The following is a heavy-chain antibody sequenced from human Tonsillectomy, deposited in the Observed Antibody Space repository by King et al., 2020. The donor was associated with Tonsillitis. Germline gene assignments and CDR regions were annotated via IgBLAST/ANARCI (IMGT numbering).Heavy chain of an antibody. Sequence: VQLVESGGGLVQPGGSLRLSCAASGFTFSSYSMNRVRQAPGKGLEWVSYISSSSSTIYYADSVKGHFTISRDNAKNALYMQMNSLRDEDTAVYYCARDNWNDIYYGMDFWGQGTTVIVSS. CDR3: ARDNWNDIYYGMDF. CDR2: ISSSSSTI. D-gene: IGHD1-20*01. CDR1: GFTFSSYS. V-gene: IGHV3-48*02. J-gene: IGHJ6*02.